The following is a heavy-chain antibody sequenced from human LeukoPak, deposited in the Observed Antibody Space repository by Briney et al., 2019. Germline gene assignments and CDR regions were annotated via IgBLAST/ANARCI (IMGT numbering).Heavy chain of an antibody. D-gene: IGHD3-9*01. V-gene: IGHV3-30*18. J-gene: IGHJ3*02. CDR2: ISYDGSNK. Sequence: VGSLRLSSAPSGFTFSSYGMHWVRQAPGKGLEWVAVISYDGSNKYYAGSVKGRFAISRDNSKNTLYLQMNSLRAEDTAVYYCAKEMVTRISYYDISTGPKNDAFDIWGQGTMVTVSS. CDR3: AKEMVTRISYYDISTGPKNDAFDI. CDR1: GFTFSSYG.